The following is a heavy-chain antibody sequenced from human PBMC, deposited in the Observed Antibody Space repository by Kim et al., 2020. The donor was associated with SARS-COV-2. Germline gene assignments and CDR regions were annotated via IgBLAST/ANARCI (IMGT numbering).Heavy chain of an antibody. D-gene: IGHD3-9*01. V-gene: IGHV7-4-1*02. CDR2: INTNTGNP. Sequence: VSVKVSCKASVYTFTRYAMNWVRQAPGQGLEWMGWINTNTGNPTYDQGCTGRFVFPLDTSVSTAYLQIICLKAEDTAVYYCARAYPSYYEILTGYYAVYYYYYMDVWGKGTTVTVSS. CDR3: ARAYPSYYEILTGYYAVYYYYYMDV. J-gene: IGHJ6*03. CDR1: VYTFTRYA.